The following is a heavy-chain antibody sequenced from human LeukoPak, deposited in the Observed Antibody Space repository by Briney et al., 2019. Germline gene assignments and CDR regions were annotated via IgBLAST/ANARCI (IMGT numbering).Heavy chain of an antibody. CDR1: GGSISSYY. V-gene: IGHV4-59*01. Sequence: SETLSLTCTVSGGSISSYYWSWIRQPPGKGLEWIGYIYYSRSTNYNPSLKSRVTISVDTSKNQFSLKLSSVTAADTAVYYCARVVTRYSNWFDPWGQGTLVTVSS. D-gene: IGHD4-11*01. J-gene: IGHJ5*02. CDR3: ARVVTRYSNWFDP. CDR2: IYYSRST.